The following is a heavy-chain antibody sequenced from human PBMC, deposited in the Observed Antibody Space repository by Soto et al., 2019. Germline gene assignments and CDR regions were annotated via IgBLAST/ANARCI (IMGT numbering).Heavy chain of an antibody. V-gene: IGHV4-34*01. CDR1: GGSFSGYY. CDR2: INHSGST. Sequence: SETLSLTCAVYGGSFSGYYWSWIRQPPGKGLEWIGEINHSGSTNYNPSLKSRVTISVDTSKNQFSLKLSSVTEDTAVYFCASSWGDHRYFDYWGQGTLVTVSS. CDR3: ASSWGDHRYFDY. J-gene: IGHJ4*02. D-gene: IGHD2-21*02.